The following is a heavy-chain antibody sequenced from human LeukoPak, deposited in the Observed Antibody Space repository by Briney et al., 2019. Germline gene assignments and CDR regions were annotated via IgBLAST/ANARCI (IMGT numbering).Heavy chain of an antibody. CDR1: GFTFSSYA. J-gene: IGHJ4*02. Sequence: GGSLRLSCAASGFTFSSYAMSWVRQAPGKGLEGVSAISASGGSTYYADSVKGRFTISRDTSKNTLYLQMNSLRAEDTAVYYCAKSVVSPLDSMDYWGQGTLVTVSS. D-gene: IGHD4-23*01. V-gene: IGHV3-23*01. CDR2: ISASGGST. CDR3: AKSVVSPLDSMDY.